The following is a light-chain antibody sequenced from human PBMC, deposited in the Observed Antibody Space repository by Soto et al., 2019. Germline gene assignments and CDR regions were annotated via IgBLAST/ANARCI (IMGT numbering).Light chain of an antibody. CDR2: GAS. CDR3: QQYGSSPT. J-gene: IGKJ1*01. CDR1: QSVRNNF. Sequence: DIVLTQSPGTLSVSPGERATLSCRASQSVRNNFVAWYQHQPGQAPRLLIYGASTRVTGIPDRLTGSGSETDFTLTISRLEPEDFAVYHCQQYGSSPTFGQGTKVDIK. V-gene: IGKV3-20*01.